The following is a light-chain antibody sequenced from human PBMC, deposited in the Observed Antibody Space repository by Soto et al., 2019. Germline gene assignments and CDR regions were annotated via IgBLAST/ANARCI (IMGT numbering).Light chain of an antibody. Sequence: QSVLTQSPSASASLGASVKHTCTLSSGHSSYTIAWHQQQPEKGPRYLMKLNSDGSHSKGDGIPDRFSGSSSGAERYLAISSLQSEDEADYYCQTWGTGIHMFGGGPKLTVL. CDR2: LNSDGSH. V-gene: IGLV4-69*01. CDR1: SGHSSYT. J-gene: IGLJ3*02. CDR3: QTWGTGIHM.